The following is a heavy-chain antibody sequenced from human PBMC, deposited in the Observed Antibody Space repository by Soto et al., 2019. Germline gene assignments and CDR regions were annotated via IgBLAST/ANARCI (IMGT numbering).Heavy chain of an antibody. D-gene: IGHD3-3*01. J-gene: IGHJ5*02. CDR2: INHSGST. CDR3: ARGQIYYDFWSGRGIQRWFDP. V-gene: IGHV4-34*01. Sequence: SETLSLTCAVYGGSFSGYYWSWIRQPPGKGLEWIGEINHSGSTNYNPSLKSRVTISVDTSKNQFSLKLSSVTAADTAVYYCARGQIYYDFWSGRGIQRWFDPWGQGTLVPVSS. CDR1: GGSFSGYY.